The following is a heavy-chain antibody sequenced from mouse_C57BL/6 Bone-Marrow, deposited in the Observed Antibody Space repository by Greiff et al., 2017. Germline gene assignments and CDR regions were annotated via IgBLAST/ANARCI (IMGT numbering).Heavy chain of an antibody. J-gene: IGHJ3*01. CDR1: GFNIKDDY. V-gene: IGHV14-4*01. CDR3: TRGYYEAY. CDR2: IDPENGDT. Sequence: EVQLQQSGAELVRPGASVKLSCTASGFNIKDDYMHWVKQRPEQGLEWIGWIDPENGDTEYASKFQGKATITADTSSNTAYLQLSRLTSEDTAVYYCTRGYYEAYWGQGTLVTVSA. D-gene: IGHD2-3*01.